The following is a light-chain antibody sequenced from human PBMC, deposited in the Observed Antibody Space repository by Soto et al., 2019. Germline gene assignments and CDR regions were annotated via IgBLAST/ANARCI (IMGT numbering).Light chain of an antibody. Sequence: EIVMTQSPATLSVSPGERATLSCRASQYINTRLAWYEHRPGQAPRLLIYQTSIRAAGIPARFSASGSGTDFTLTISDVQPEDFALYYCHQRQSWPRTFGQGTRWISN. V-gene: IGKV3D-15*03. CDR2: QTS. CDR1: QYINTR. J-gene: IGKJ1*01. CDR3: HQRQSWPRT.